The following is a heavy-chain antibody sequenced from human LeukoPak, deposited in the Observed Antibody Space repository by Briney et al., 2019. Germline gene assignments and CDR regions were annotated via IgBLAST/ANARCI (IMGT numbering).Heavy chain of an antibody. CDR3: AGPRIAAAHDAFDI. Sequence: SETLPLTRTVSGGSISSYYWSWIRQPPGKGLEWIGYIYYSGSTNYNPSLKSRVTISVDTSKNQFSLKLSSVTAADTAVYYCAGPRIAAAHDAFDIWGQGTMVTVSS. V-gene: IGHV4-59*08. D-gene: IGHD6-13*01. CDR1: GGSISSYY. J-gene: IGHJ3*02. CDR2: IYYSGST.